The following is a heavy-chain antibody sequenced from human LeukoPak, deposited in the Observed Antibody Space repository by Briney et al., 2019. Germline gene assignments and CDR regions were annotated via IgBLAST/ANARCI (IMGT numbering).Heavy chain of an antibody. J-gene: IGHJ4*02. CDR2: INQDGRDK. D-gene: IGHD6-13*01. CDR1: GFTFSTYW. CDR3: ARDMAAGHFDY. V-gene: IGHV3-7*01. Sequence: GGSLRLSCAASGFTFSTYWMAWVRQAPGKGLGWVANINQDGRDKNYVDSVKGRFTISRDNAKNSLYLQMNSLRAEDTAVYYCARDMAAGHFDYWGQGTLVTVSS.